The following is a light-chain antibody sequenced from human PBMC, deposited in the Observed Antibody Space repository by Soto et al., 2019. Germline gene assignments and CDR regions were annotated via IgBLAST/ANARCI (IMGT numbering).Light chain of an antibody. CDR1: SSDVGGYNY. CDR3: CSYAGSDV. Sequence: QSALTQPRSVSGSPGQSVTISCTGTSSDVGGYNYVSWYQQHPGKAPKLMIYDVSKRPSGVPDRFSGSKSDNTASLTISGLQAEDEADYYCCSYAGSDVFGTGTKLTVL. CDR2: DVS. V-gene: IGLV2-11*01. J-gene: IGLJ1*01.